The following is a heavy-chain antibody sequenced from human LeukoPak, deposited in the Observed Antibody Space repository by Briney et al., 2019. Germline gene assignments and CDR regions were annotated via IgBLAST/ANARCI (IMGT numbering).Heavy chain of an antibody. CDR2: INPNSGDT. CDR3: ARGTRFLEWGY. V-gene: IGHV1-8*03. CDR1: GDTFTGYY. J-gene: IGHJ4*02. Sequence: ASVKVSCKASGDTFTGYYMHWVRQAPGQGLEWMGWINPNSGDTGYAQKFQGRVTITRNTSISTAYMELSSLRSEDTAVYYCARGTRFLEWGYWGQGTLVTVSS. D-gene: IGHD3-3*01.